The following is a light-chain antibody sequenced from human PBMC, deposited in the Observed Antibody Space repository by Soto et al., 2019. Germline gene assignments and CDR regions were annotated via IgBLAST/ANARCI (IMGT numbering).Light chain of an antibody. CDR1: QSISSW. CDR2: KAS. CDR3: QRYINSLRT. J-gene: IGKJ1*01. Sequence: DIQMTQSPSTLSASVGDRITITCRASQSISSWLAWYQQKPGKAPKLLIYKASSLESGVPSRFSGSGSGTEFTLTISSLQPDDFATYYCQRYINSLRTFGQGTKVEIK. V-gene: IGKV1-5*03.